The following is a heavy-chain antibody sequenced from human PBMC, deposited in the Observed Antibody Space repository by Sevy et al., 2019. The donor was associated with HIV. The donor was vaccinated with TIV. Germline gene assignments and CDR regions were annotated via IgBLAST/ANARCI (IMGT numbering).Heavy chain of an antibody. CDR2: IYPNGDVT. CDR3: AKDFCRTDNCADLFDY. CDR1: GFTFINYA. J-gene: IGHJ4*02. Sequence: GGSLRLSCAASGFTFINYAMTWVRQAPGKGLEWVSSIYPNGDVTFYAESVKGRFIISGDSSKNTLYLQMNSLRAEDTAVYYCAKDFCRTDNCADLFDYWGQGTLVTVSS. V-gene: IGHV3-23*01. D-gene: IGHD1-20*01.